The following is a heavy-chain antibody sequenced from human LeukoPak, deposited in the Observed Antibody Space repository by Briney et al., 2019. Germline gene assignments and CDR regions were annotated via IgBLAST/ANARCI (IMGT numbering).Heavy chain of an antibody. Sequence: ASVSVSCKPSGYIFTSNSITWVRQASGQQGEWMGWISTFNGYTKYAQNLQGGITMTRDTSTRTVYLEMRNLRSDDTAVYFCARGEFYYDLWGQGTLVTVSS. CDR2: ISTFNGYT. V-gene: IGHV1-18*04. D-gene: IGHD3-16*01. J-gene: IGHJ4*02. CDR3: ARGEFYYDL. CDR1: GYIFTSNS.